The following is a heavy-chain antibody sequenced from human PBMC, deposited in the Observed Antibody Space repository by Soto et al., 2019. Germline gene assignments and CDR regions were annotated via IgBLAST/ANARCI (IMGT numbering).Heavy chain of an antibody. V-gene: IGHV3-30*18. J-gene: IGHJ6*03. CDR1: GFTYSSYG. D-gene: IGHD4-17*01. CDR2: VSYVGNNK. Sequence: GGSLRLSCVASGFTYSSYGMHWVRQAPGKGLQWVAVVSYVGNNKYYAESVKGRFTISRDNSKNKLYLQMNSLRAEDTAVYYCAKDRMTSVTTSYYYYMDVWGKGTTVTVSS. CDR3: AKDRMTSVTTSYYYYMDV.